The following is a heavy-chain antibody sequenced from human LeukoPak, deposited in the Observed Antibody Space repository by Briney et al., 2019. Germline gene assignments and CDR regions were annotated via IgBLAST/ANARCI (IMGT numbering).Heavy chain of an antibody. J-gene: IGHJ6*02. CDR2: IYYSGST. CDR1: GGSISSSSYY. Sequence: SSKTLSLTCTVSGGSISSSSYYRGWIRQPPGKGLEWIGSIYYSGSTYYNPSLKSRVTISVDTSKNQFSLKLSSVTAADTAVYYCARSRNQESSSWFQRLRRNYYYYGMDVWGQGTTVTVSS. V-gene: IGHV4-39*01. D-gene: IGHD6-13*01. CDR3: ARSRNQESSSWFQRLRRNYYYYGMDV.